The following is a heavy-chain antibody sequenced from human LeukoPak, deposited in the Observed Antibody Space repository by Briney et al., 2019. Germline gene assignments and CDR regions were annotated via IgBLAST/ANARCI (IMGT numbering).Heavy chain of an antibody. V-gene: IGHV4-39*07. J-gene: IGHJ4*02. D-gene: IGHD6-19*01. CDR3: ARGPYEQWLAVWFDY. CDR1: GGSISSSSYY. CDR2: IYYSGST. Sequence: SETLSLTCTVSGGSISSSSYYWGWIRQPPGKGLEWIGSIYYSGSTYYNPSLKSRVTISVDTSKNQFSLKLSSVTAADTAVYYCARGPYEQWLAVWFDYWGQGTLVTVSS.